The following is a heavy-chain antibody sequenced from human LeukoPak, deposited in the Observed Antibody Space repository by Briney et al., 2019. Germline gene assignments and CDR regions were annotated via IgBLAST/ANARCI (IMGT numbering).Heavy chain of an antibody. Sequence: ASVKVSCKASGNAFITYAMYWVRQAPGQRLEWMGWINDGDGDTRYSQRFQGRVTMTRDTSARTAYMELSSLSSEDTAVYYCASDAFDIWGQGTMVTVSS. V-gene: IGHV1-3*01. J-gene: IGHJ3*02. CDR3: ASDAFDI. CDR1: GNAFITYA. CDR2: INDGDGDT.